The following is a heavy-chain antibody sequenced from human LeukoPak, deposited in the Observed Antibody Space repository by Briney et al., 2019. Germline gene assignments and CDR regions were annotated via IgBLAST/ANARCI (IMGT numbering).Heavy chain of an antibody. J-gene: IGHJ6*03. Sequence: GGSLRLSCAASGFTFSSYGMSWVRQAPGKGLEWVSAISGSGGSTYYADSVKGRFTISRDNSKNTLYLQMNSLRAEDTAVYYCAKVAEGGGYWDGYYYYYMDVWGKGTTITISS. V-gene: IGHV3-23*01. CDR2: ISGSGGST. CDR3: AKVAEGGGYWDGYYYYYMDV. D-gene: IGHD6-19*01. CDR1: GFTFSSYG.